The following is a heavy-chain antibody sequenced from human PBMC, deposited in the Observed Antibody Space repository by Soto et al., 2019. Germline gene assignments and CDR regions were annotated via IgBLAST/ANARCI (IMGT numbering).Heavy chain of an antibody. Sequence: GGSLRLSCAASGFTFSSYGMSWVRQAPGKGLEWVSAISGSGGSTYYADSVKGRSTISRDNSKNTPYLQMNSLRAEDTAVYYCAKSLSVGATTPFDYWGQGTLVTVSS. CDR1: GFTFSSYG. CDR3: AKSLSVGATTPFDY. V-gene: IGHV3-23*01. J-gene: IGHJ4*02. CDR2: ISGSGGST. D-gene: IGHD1-26*01.